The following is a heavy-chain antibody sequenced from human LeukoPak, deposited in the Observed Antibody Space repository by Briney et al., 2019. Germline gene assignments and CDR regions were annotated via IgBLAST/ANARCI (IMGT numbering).Heavy chain of an antibody. J-gene: IGHJ6*04. Sequence: GGSLRLSCAASGFTFSSYDMSWVRQAPGKGLEWVSAISGSGGSTYYADSVKGRFTISRDNSKNTLYLQMNSLRAEDTAVYYCAKRIAAAGTFYGMDVWGKGTTVTVSS. CDR1: GFTFSSYD. CDR3: AKRIAAAGTFYGMDV. D-gene: IGHD6-13*01. CDR2: ISGSGGST. V-gene: IGHV3-23*01.